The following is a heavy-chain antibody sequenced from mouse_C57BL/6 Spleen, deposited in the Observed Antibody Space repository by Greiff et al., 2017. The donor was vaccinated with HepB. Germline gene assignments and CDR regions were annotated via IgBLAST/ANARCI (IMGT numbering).Heavy chain of an antibody. CDR1: GFTFSSYA. V-gene: IGHV5-4*01. D-gene: IGHD1-1*01. CDR2: ISDGGSYT. J-gene: IGHJ1*03. Sequence: EVQLVESGGGLVKPGGSLKLSCAASGFTFSSYAMSWVRQTPEKRLEWVATISDGGSYTYYPDNVKGRFTISRDNAKNNLYLQMSHLKSEDTAMYYCARDRYYGSSYVGYFDVWGTGTTVTVSS. CDR3: ARDRYYGSSYVGYFDV.